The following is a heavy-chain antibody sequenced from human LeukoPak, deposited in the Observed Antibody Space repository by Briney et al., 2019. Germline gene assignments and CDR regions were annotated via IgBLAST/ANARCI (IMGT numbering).Heavy chain of an antibody. CDR3: ARHRISDYDSGVSWCDP. Sequence: GESLKLSCKGSGYSFTTYWIGWVRQMPGKGLEWMGIIYPGDSDTTYSPSFQGQVTISADKSISTAYLQWSSLKASDTAMYYCARHRISDYDSGVSWCDPWGEGTRVTVSS. V-gene: IGHV5-51*01. CDR2: IYPGDSDT. J-gene: IGHJ5*02. D-gene: IGHD5-12*01. CDR1: GYSFTTYW.